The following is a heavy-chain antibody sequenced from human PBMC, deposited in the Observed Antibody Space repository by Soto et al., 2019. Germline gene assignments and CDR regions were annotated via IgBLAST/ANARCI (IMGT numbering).Heavy chain of an antibody. CDR1: GGSMSGLY. CDR3: ARGMDRKIGLFDL. Sequence: QVQLQEAGPGLVKPSETLSITCTVSGGSMSGLYWSWIRQSPLKGLEWIGYVYSNGATNYNPSLKGRVTLSVDTSKNQFSLKLTSVTAADTAVYYCARGMDRKIGLFDLWGQGNPITVSS. CDR2: VYSNGAT. V-gene: IGHV4-59*11. J-gene: IGHJ5*02. D-gene: IGHD3-16*01.